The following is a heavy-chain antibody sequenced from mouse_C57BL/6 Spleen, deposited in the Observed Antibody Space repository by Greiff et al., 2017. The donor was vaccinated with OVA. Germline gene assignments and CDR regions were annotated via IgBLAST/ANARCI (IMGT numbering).Heavy chain of an antibody. V-gene: IGHV5-17*01. CDR2: ISSGSSTI. D-gene: IGHD1-1*01. Sequence: EVKVVESGGGLVKPGGSLKLSCAASGFTFSDYGMHWVRQAPEKGLEWVAYISSGSSTIYYADTVKGRFTISRDNAKNTLFLQMTSLRSEDTAMYYCARGYGSPFAYWGQGTLVTVSA. J-gene: IGHJ3*01. CDR3: ARGYGSPFAY. CDR1: GFTFSDYG.